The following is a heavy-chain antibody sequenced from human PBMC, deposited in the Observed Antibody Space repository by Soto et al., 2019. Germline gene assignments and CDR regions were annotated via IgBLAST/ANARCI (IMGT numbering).Heavy chain of an antibody. Sequence: GGSLRLSCAASGFTFSSYSMNWVRQAPGKGLEWVSSISSSSSYIYYADSVKGRFTISRDNAKNSLYLQMNSLRAEDTAVYYCARPLRTLTARSPFDYWGQGTLVTVSS. D-gene: IGHD5-18*01. J-gene: IGHJ4*02. CDR2: ISSSSSYI. CDR3: ARPLRTLTARSPFDY. CDR1: GFTFSSYS. V-gene: IGHV3-21*01.